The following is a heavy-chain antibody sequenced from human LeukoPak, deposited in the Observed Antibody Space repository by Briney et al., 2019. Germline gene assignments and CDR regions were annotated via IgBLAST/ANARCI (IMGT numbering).Heavy chain of an antibody. V-gene: IGHV4-61*02. CDR3: ALILIGYSRFDP. CDR2: IYTSGST. D-gene: IGHD6-13*01. CDR1: GGSISSGSYY. Sequence: PSQTLSLTCTVSGGSISSGSYYWSWIRQPAGRGLEWIGRIYTSGSTNYNPSLKSRVTISVDTSKNQFSLKLSSVTAADTAVYYCALILIGYSRFDPWGQGTLVTVSS. J-gene: IGHJ5*02.